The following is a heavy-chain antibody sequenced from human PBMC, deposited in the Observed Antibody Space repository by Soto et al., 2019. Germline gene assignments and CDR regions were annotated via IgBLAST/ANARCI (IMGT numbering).Heavy chain of an antibody. J-gene: IGHJ4*02. Sequence: PGGSLRLSCTASGFTFGDYAMSWFRQAPGKGLEWVGFIRSKAYGGTTEYAASVKGRFTISRDDSKNTLYLQMNSLKTEDTAVYYCSSGSYYFDYWGQGTLVTVSS. CDR1: GFTFGDYA. CDR3: SSGSYYFDY. CDR2: IRSKAYGGTT. V-gene: IGHV3-49*03. D-gene: IGHD1-26*01.